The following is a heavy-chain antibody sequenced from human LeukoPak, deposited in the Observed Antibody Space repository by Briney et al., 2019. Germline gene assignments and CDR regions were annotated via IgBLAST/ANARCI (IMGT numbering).Heavy chain of an antibody. D-gene: IGHD2-2*01. CDR3: ARRYCSSTSCSPFEY. CDR2: ISSSSSYI. V-gene: IGHV3-21*01. J-gene: IGHJ4*02. Sequence: GGSLRLSCAAAGFTFSSYSMNWVRQAPGKGLEWVSSISSSSSYIYYADSVKGRFTISRDNAKNSLYLQMNSLRAEDTAVYYCARRYCSSTSCSPFEYWGQGTLVTVSS. CDR1: GFTFSSYS.